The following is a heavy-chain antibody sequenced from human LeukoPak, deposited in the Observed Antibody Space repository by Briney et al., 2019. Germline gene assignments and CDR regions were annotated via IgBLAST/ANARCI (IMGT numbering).Heavy chain of an antibody. D-gene: IGHD6-13*01. CDR1: GGSITSYY. J-gene: IGHJ4*02. Sequence: SETLSLTCTVSGGSITSYYWSWIRQPPGKGLEWIGYMYYSGNSYYNPSLKSRVTISVDTSKNQFSLKLSSMTAADTAVYYCASYSNSWNYFDYWGQGTLVTVSS. CDR2: MYYSGNS. V-gene: IGHV4-59*01. CDR3: ASYSNSWNYFDY.